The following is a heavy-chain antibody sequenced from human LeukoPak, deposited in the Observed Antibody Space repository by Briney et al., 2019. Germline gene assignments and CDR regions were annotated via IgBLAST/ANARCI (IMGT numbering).Heavy chain of an antibody. CDR3: ARDRTSRDGYNGVFDY. J-gene: IGHJ4*02. D-gene: IGHD5-24*01. CDR2: IYHSGST. Sequence: SETLSLTCAVSGGSISSGGYSWSWIRQPPGKGLEWIGYIYHSGSTYYNPSLKSRVTISVDRSKNQFPLKLSSVTAADTAVYYCARDRTSRDGYNGVFDYWGQGTLVTVSS. V-gene: IGHV4-30-2*01. CDR1: GGSISSGGYS.